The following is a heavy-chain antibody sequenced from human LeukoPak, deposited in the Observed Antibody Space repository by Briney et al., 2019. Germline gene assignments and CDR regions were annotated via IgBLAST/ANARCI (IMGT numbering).Heavy chain of an antibody. D-gene: IGHD3-10*01. CDR1: GYTFTSYD. CDR2: MNPNSGNT. V-gene: IGHV1-8*01. CDR3: ARGARRVVRGVISYYFDY. J-gene: IGHJ4*02. Sequence: ASVKDSCKASGYTFTSYDINWVRQATGQGLEWMGWMNPNSGNTGYAQKLQGRVTMTRNTSISTAYMELSSLRSEDTAVYYCARGARRVVRGVISYYFDYWGQGTLVTVSS.